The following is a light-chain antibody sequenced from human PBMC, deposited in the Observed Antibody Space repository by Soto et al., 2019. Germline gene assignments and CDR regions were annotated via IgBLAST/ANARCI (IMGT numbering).Light chain of an antibody. CDR1: QDIDKN. CDR3: QQHDSRPTWT. Sequence: IQLTQSPSSLSASVGDSVTITCRASQDIDKNLNWYQHRPGEAPKLLIYVASYLETGVPARFSGSGSGTDFSFTITSLQPEDSATYSCQQHDSRPTWTFGQGTRLEI. CDR2: VAS. J-gene: IGKJ5*01. V-gene: IGKV1-33*01.